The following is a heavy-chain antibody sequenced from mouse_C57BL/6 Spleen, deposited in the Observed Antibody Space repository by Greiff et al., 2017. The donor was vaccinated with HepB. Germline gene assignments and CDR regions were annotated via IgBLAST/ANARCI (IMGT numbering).Heavy chain of an antibody. V-gene: IGHV1-69*01. CDR2: IDPSDSYT. Sequence: VQLQQSGAELVMPGASVKLSCKASGYTFTSYWMHWVKQRPGQGLEWIGEIDPSDSYTNYNQKFKGKSTLTVDKSSSTAYMQLSSLTSEDSAVYYCARREDYDSYWYFDVWGTGTTVTVSS. D-gene: IGHD2-4*01. CDR1: GYTFTSYW. CDR3: ARREDYDSYWYFDV. J-gene: IGHJ1*03.